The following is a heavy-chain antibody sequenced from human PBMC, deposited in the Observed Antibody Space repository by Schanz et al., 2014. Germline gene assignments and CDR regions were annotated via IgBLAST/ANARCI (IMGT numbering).Heavy chain of an antibody. CDR3: ARPRFDYGEVDY. Sequence: EVRLVESGGGLVQPGGSLRLSCEASGFDFNSYSMNWVRQVPGKGLEWLSYIATSSSTLHYADSVKGRVTISRDRFQNTLYLRMSSLRAEDTAVYYCARPRFDYGEVDYWGQGTLVTVSS. D-gene: IGHD4-17*01. CDR2: IATSSSTL. V-gene: IGHV3-48*01. CDR1: GFDFNSYS. J-gene: IGHJ4*02.